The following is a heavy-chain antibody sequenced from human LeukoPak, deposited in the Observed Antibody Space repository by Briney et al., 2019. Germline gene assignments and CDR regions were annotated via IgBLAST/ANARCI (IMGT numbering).Heavy chain of an antibody. CDR1: GFTFDDYA. CDR2: ISWNSGSI. CDR3: AKDWSLAASAFFDY. D-gene: IGHD6-25*01. J-gene: IGHJ4*02. V-gene: IGHV3-9*01. Sequence: GGPLRLSCAASGFTFDDYAMHWVRQAPGKGLEWVSGISWNSGSIGYADSVKGRFTISRDNAKNSLYLQMNSLRAEDTALYYCAKDWSLAASAFFDYWGQGTLVTVSS.